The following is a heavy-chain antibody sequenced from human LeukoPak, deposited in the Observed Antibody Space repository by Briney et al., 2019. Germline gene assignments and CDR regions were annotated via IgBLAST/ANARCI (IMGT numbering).Heavy chain of an antibody. CDR2: ISYEGSKK. CDR3: ATERRWLQTNFDY. Sequence: GESLTLTCTVSGFTFSSCGKHWGCQAPAQGMELEAVISYEGSKKYYAHSVKRQFTISRDNSEHTLYLQINSLRAEDTAVYYCATERRWLQTNFDYWGQRPLVTVSS. CDR1: GFTFSSCG. D-gene: IGHD5-24*01. J-gene: IGHJ4*02. V-gene: IGHV3-30*03.